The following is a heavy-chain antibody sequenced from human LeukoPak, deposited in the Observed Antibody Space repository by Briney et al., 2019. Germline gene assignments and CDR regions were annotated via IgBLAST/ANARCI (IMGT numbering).Heavy chain of an antibody. V-gene: IGHV3-66*01. CDR3: ARGESYSSSWSDY. CDR1: GFTVSSNY. CDR2: IYSGGST. J-gene: IGHJ4*02. D-gene: IGHD6-13*01. Sequence: PGGSLRPSCAASGFTVSSNYMSWVRQAPGEGLEWVSVIYSGGSTYYADSVKGRFTISRDNSKNTLYLQMNSLRAEDTAVYYCARGESYSSSWSDYWGQGTLVTVSS.